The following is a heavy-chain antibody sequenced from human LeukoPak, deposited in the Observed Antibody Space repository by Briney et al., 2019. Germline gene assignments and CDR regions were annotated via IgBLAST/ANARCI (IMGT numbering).Heavy chain of an antibody. CDR1: GYTFTGYY. CDR3: ARSGRYYYDSSGYTDAFDI. CDR2: IIPILGIA. Sequence: SVKVSCKASGYTFTGYYMHWVRQAPGQGLEWMGRIIPILGIANYAQKFQGRVTITADKSTSTAYMELSSLRSEDTAVYYCARSGRYYYDSSGYTDAFDIWGQGTMVTVSS. J-gene: IGHJ3*02. V-gene: IGHV1-69*02. D-gene: IGHD3-22*01.